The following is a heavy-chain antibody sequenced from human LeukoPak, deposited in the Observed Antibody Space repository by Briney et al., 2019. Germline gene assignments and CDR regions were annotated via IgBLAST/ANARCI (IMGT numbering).Heavy chain of an antibody. J-gene: IGHJ3*02. D-gene: IGHD1-14*01. Sequence: NPSETLSLTCTVSGGSISSGNYYWSWIRQPAGKGLEWIGRINPSGSTNYNPSLKSRVTISLDTSKNQFSLNLTSVTAADTAVYYCAETGEISSIWGRGTMVTVSS. CDR3: AETGEISSI. CDR2: INPSGST. CDR1: GGSISSGNYY. V-gene: IGHV4-61*02.